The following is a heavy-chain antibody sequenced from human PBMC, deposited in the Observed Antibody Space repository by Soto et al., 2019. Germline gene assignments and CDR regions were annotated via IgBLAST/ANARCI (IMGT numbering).Heavy chain of an antibody. V-gene: IGHV3-33*01. D-gene: IGHD4-17*01. CDR3: AGSLGGYGDYVSD. Sequence: QVQLVESGGGVVQPGRSLRLSCAVSGFIFSNYGMHWVRQAPGKGLEWVSIIWYDGTRSSYADSVKGRFTISRDNSKNALYLQMDSLRAEDTAVYYCAGSLGGYGDYVSDWGQGTLVTVSS. J-gene: IGHJ4*02. CDR1: GFIFSNYG. CDR2: IWYDGTRS.